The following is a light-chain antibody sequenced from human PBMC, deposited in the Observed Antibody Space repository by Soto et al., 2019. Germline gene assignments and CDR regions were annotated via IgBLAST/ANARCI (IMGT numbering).Light chain of an antibody. V-gene: IGLV4-60*02. CDR3: ETWDSNTRV. CDR2: LEGSGSY. CDR1: SGHSSYI. Sequence: QLVLTQLSSASASLGSSVKLTCTLSSGHSSYIIAWHQQKPGKAPRYLMKLEGSGSYNKGSGVPDRFSGSSSGADRYLTISNLQFEDEADYYCETWDSNTRVFGGGTKLTVL. J-gene: IGLJ2*01.